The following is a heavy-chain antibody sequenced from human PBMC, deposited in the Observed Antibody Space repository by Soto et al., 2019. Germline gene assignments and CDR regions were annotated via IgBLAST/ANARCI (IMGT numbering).Heavy chain of an antibody. Sequence: ASVKVSCKASGYTFTGYYMHWVRQAPGQGLEWMGWINPNSGGTNYAQKFQGRVTMTRDTSISTAYMELSRLRSDDTAVYYCAGAPLHQTPYSYGYDPGEPRSYFDYWGQGTLFTVSS. J-gene: IGHJ4*02. CDR2: INPNSGGT. D-gene: IGHD5-18*01. CDR1: GYTFTGYY. V-gene: IGHV1-2*02. CDR3: AGAPLHQTPYSYGYDPGEPRSYFDY.